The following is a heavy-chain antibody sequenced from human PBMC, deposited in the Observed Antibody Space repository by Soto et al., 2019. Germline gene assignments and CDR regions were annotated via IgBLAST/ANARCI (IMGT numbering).Heavy chain of an antibody. Sequence: GGSLRLSXAASGFTVSTNYMSWVRQAPGKGLEWVSVIYSGSSTYYADSVKGRFTISRDNSRNTLFLQMNSLRAEDTAIYYCVREVSAFDIWGQGTMVTVSS. CDR3: VREVSAFDI. CDR2: IYSGSST. CDR1: GFTVSTNY. V-gene: IGHV3-53*01. J-gene: IGHJ3*02.